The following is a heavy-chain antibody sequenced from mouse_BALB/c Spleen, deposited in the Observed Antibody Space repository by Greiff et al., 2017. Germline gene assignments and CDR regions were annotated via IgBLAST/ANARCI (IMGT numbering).Heavy chain of an antibody. V-gene: IGHV1S56*01. CDR1: GYTFTSYY. CDR3: ARPPSFAY. J-gene: IGHJ3*01. Sequence: QVQLQHSGPELVKPGASVRISCKASGYTFTSYYIHWVKQRPGQGLEWIGWIYPGNVNTKYNEKFKGKATLTADKSSSTAYMQLSSLTSEDSAVYFCARPPSFAYWGQGTLVTVSA. CDR2: IYPGNVNT.